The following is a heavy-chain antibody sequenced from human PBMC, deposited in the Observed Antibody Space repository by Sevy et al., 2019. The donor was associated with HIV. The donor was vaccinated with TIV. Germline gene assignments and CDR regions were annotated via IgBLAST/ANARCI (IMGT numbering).Heavy chain of an antibody. CDR3: ARGVAAAGSDFDY. Sequence: GGSLRLSCAASGFTFSSYWMSWVRQAPGRGLEWVANIKQGGSERNYVDSVMGRFSISRDNAKKSLYLQMNSLRAEDAAVYYCARGVAAAGSDFDYWGQGTLVTVSS. CDR2: IKQGGSER. CDR1: GFTFSSYW. J-gene: IGHJ4*02. V-gene: IGHV3-7*01. D-gene: IGHD6-13*01.